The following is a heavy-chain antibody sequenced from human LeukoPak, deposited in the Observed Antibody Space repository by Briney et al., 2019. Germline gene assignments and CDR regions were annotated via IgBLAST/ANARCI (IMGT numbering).Heavy chain of an antibody. V-gene: IGHV3-7*03. CDR1: GFTFSSYW. J-gene: IGHJ4*02. CDR2: IKQDGSEK. Sequence: QSGGSLRLSCAASGFTFSSYWMSWVRQAPGKGLEWVANIKQDGSEKYYVDSVEGRFTISRDNAKNSLYLQMNSLRAEDTAVYYCARDLYCSSTSCYAGGYWGQGTLVTVSS. D-gene: IGHD2-2*01. CDR3: ARDLYCSSTSCYAGGY.